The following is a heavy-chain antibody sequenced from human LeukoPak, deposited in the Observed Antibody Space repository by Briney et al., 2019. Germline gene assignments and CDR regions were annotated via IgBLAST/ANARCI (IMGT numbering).Heavy chain of an antibody. Sequence: GGSLRLSCAASGFTFSSYEMNWVRQAPGKGLEWVSYISSSGNTIYYADSVKGRFTISRDNAKNSLYLQMNSLRAEDTAVYYCARRGVQLQRISWFDPWGQGTLVTVSS. D-gene: IGHD1-1*01. CDR3: ARRGVQLQRISWFDP. V-gene: IGHV3-48*03. CDR1: GFTFSSYE. CDR2: ISSSGNTI. J-gene: IGHJ5*02.